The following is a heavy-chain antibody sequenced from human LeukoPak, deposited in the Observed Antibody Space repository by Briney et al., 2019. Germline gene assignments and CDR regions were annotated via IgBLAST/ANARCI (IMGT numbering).Heavy chain of an antibody. CDR3: ARDSGGPPPGPYPDY. D-gene: IGHD1-26*01. CDR1: GFTFSSYS. CDR2: ISSSSSTI. J-gene: IGHJ4*02. Sequence: GGSLRLSRAASGFTFSSYSMNWVRQAPGKGLEWVSYISSSSSTIYYADSVKGRFTISRDNAKNSLYLQMNSLRAEDTAVYYCARDSGGPPPGPYPDYWGQGTLVTVSS. V-gene: IGHV3-48*01.